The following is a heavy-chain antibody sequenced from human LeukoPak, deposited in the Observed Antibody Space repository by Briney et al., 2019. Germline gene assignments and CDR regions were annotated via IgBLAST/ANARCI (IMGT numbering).Heavy chain of an antibody. D-gene: IGHD2-2*01. V-gene: IGHV3-48*03. CDR1: GFTFSSHE. CDR2: ISSGDSTT. J-gene: IGHJ3*02. Sequence: GGSLRLSCAASGFTFSSHEMNWVRQAPGKGLEWVSYISSGDSTTYYADSVRGRFTISRDYAKNSLYLQMNSLRAEDTAVYYCARGGYCSSSICYYFNAFDIWGQGTMVTVSS. CDR3: ARGGYCSSSICYYFNAFDI.